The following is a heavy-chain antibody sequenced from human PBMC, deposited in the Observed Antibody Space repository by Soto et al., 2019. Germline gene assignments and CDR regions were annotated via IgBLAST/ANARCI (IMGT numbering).Heavy chain of an antibody. Sequence: QVQLVQSGAEVKKPGSSVKVSCKASGGTFSSFTISWVRQAPGQGLEWMGGIIPIYGTANYAQKFQGRVTSTADASTRTAYMELSRLRSEDTALDYCAKDRRADWESYYYYAMDVWGQGTTYTVSS. CDR1: GGTFSSFT. V-gene: IGHV1-69*01. CDR2: IIPIYGTA. J-gene: IGHJ6*02. CDR3: AKDRRADWESYYYYAMDV. D-gene: IGHD1-26*01.